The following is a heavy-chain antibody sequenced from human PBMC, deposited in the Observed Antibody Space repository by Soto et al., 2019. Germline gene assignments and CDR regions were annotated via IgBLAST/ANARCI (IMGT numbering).Heavy chain of an antibody. V-gene: IGHV3-23*01. CDR2: ISGNGITT. Sequence: GGSLRLSCAASGFTFSTYAMSWVRQAPGKGLEWISGISGNGITTSYADSAKGRFTISRDNSKTTLYLQVHSLRADDTAVYYCAKRQTTLVGSVFDSWGQGALVTVSS. CDR1: GFTFSTYA. D-gene: IGHD6-19*01. J-gene: IGHJ5*01. CDR3: AKRQTTLVGSVFDS.